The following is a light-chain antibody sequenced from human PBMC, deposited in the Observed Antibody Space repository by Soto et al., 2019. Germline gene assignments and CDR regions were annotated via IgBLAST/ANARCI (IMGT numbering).Light chain of an antibody. CDR3: QQYGSSLYT. J-gene: IGKJ2*01. Sequence: EIVLTQSPGTLSLSPGERATLSCRASQSVFSSYLAGYLAWYQQKPGQAPRLLIYGTSNRATGIPDRFSGSGSGTDFPLTISRLEPEDFAVYYCQQYGSSLYTFGEETKQEIK. V-gene: IGKV3-20*01. CDR1: QSVFSSYLAGY. CDR2: GTS.